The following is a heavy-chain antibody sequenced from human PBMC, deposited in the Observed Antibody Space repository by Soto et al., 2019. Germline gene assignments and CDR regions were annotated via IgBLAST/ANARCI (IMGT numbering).Heavy chain of an antibody. CDR3: ARDHDIAAAMAFDI. D-gene: IGHD6-13*01. V-gene: IGHV4-31*03. CDR2: IYYSGST. CDR1: GGSISSGGYY. Sequence: SETLSLTCTVSGGSISSGGYYWSWIRQHPGKGLEWIGYIYYSGSTYYSPSLKSRVTISVDTSKNQFSPKLSSVTAADTAVYYCARDHDIAAAMAFDIWGQGTMVTVSS. J-gene: IGHJ3*02.